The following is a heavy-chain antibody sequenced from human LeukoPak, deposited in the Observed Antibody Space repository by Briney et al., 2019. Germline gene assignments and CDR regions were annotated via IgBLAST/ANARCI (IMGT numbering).Heavy chain of an antibody. J-gene: IGHJ3*02. V-gene: IGHV1-46*01. CDR2: IRPIADTT. D-gene: IGHD4-17*01. CDR3: ASDYGDYPNAFDI. Sequence: ASVKVPCKASGYTFTSYYMHWVRQAPGLGLEWMGIIRPIADTTTYSQKFQGRVTMTRDMSTSTVYMELSSLRSEDTAVYYCASDYGDYPNAFDIWGQGTMVTVSS. CDR1: GYTFTSYY.